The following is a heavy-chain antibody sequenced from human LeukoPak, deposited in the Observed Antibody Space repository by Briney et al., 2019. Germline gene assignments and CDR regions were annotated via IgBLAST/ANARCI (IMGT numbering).Heavy chain of an antibody. CDR1: GYSISSGYY. CDR2: VYYSGNT. J-gene: IGHJ3*02. Sequence: SETLSLTSTVSGYSISSGYYWGWIRQPPGKGLEWIGSVYYSGNTYYNSSLKSRVTISVDTSKNQFSLKLSSVTAADTAIYYCTREYGFMTTVFHAFDIWGQGTMVTVSS. D-gene: IGHD4-17*01. V-gene: IGHV4-38-2*02. CDR3: TREYGFMTTVFHAFDI.